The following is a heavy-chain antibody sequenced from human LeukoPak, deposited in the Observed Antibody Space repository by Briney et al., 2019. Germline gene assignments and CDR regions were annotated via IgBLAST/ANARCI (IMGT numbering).Heavy chain of an antibody. J-gene: IGHJ3*02. D-gene: IGHD3-3*01. CDR1: GYSFTSYW. CDR2: IYPGDSDT. CDR3: ASRHYDFWSGYYSGAFDI. Sequence: GESLKIFCKGSGYSFTSYWIGWVRQMPGKGLEWMGIIYPGDSDTRYSPSFQGQVTISADKSISTAYLQWSSLKASDTAMYYCASRHYDFWSGYYSGAFDIWGQGTMVTVSS. V-gene: IGHV5-51*01.